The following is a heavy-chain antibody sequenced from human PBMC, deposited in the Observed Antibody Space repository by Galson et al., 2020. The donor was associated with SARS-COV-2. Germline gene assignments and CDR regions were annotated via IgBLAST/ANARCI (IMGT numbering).Heavy chain of an antibody. D-gene: IGHD6-19*01. CDR1: GFTFSGSY. CDR2: IYSGGST. CDR3: ARGRMGSGWYED. Sequence: GGSLRLSCAASGFTFSGSYMNWVRQAPGKGLEWVSAIYSGGSTYYADSVKGRFTISRDNSKNTLYLQMNSLRADDTAVYYCARGRMGSGWYEDWGQGTLVTVSS. V-gene: IGHV3-53*01. J-gene: IGHJ4*02.